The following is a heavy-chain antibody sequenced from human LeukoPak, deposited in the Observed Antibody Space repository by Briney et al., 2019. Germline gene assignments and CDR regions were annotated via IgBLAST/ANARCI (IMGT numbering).Heavy chain of an antibody. D-gene: IGHD2-15*01. V-gene: IGHV1-69*13. CDR1: GGTFSSYA. CDR2: IIPIFGTA. J-gene: IGHJ4*02. Sequence: SVKVSCKASGGTFSSYAISWVRQAPGQGLEWMGGIIPIFGTANYAQKSQGRVTITADESTSTAYMELSSLRSEDTAVYYCAGDPGIYCSGGSCSKYYFDYWGQGTLVTVSS. CDR3: AGDPGIYCSGGSCSKYYFDY.